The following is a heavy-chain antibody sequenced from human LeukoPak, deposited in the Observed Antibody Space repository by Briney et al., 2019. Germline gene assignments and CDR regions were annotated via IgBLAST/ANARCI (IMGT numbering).Heavy chain of an antibody. J-gene: IGHJ3*02. CDR3: ARGTRIRYFVRDAFDI. D-gene: IGHD3-9*01. CDR1: GGSFSGYY. V-gene: IGHV4-34*01. Sequence: SETLSLTCAVYGGSFSGYYWSWIRQPPGKGLEWIGEINHSGSTNYNPSLKSRVTISVDTSKNQFSLKLSSVTAADTAVYYCARGTRIRYFVRDAFDIWGQGTMVTVSS. CDR2: INHSGST.